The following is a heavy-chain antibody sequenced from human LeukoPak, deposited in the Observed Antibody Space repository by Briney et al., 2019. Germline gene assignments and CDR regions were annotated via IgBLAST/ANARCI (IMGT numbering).Heavy chain of an antibody. J-gene: IGHJ4*02. Sequence: PGGSLRLSCAASGFTFSNAWMSWARQAPGEGREWVGRIKSKTDGGTTDYAAPVKCRFTISRDDSKNTPYLQMNSLKTEDTAVYYRTTVSHLGSVPRWGQGTLVTVSS. CDR3: TTVSHLGSVPR. D-gene: IGHD3-10*01. CDR1: GFTFSNAW. CDR2: IKSKTDGGTT. V-gene: IGHV3-15*01.